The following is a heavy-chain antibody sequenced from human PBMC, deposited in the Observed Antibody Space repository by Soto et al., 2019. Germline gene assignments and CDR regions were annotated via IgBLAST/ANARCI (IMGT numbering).Heavy chain of an antibody. CDR2: IYWDDDK. CDR3: ALIRNTRGSSWYYFDY. J-gene: IGHJ4*02. D-gene: IGHD6-13*01. V-gene: IGHV2-5*02. CDR1: GFSLRISGVG. Sequence: SGPTLVNPTQTLTLTCTFSGFSLRISGVGVGWIRQPPGKALEWLALIYWDDDKRYSPSLKSRLTITKDTSKNQVVLTMTSMDPVDTATYYCALIRNTRGSSWYYFDYWGQGTLVTVSS.